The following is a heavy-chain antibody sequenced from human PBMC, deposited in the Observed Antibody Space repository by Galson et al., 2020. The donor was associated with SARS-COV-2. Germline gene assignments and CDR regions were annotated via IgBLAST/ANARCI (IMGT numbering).Heavy chain of an antibody. J-gene: IGHJ5*02. Sequence: GGYLRLSCAASKFNFRDYAMNWLRQAPGKGPEWVSTLSAGGGATYYTDSVKGRFTISRDNSKNMLYLQMDSLRVEDTATYYCAKEGEWFGESGWFDPWGQGTLVTVSS. V-gene: IGHV3-23*01. CDR3: AKEGEWFGESGWFDP. CDR2: LSAGGGAT. D-gene: IGHD3-10*01. CDR1: KFNFRDYA.